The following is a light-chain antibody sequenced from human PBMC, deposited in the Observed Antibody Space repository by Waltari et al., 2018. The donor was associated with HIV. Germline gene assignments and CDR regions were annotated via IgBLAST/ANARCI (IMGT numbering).Light chain of an antibody. CDR3: SSYAGSNRV. V-gene: IGLV2-8*01. Sequence: QSALTQPPSASGSPGQSVTIPCTGTSSDVGGYNYVSWYQQHPGKAPKLMIYEVSKRPSGVPDRFSGSKSGNTASLTVSGLQAEDEADYYCSSYAGSNRVFGGGTKLTVL. J-gene: IGLJ3*02. CDR2: EVS. CDR1: SSDVGGYNY.